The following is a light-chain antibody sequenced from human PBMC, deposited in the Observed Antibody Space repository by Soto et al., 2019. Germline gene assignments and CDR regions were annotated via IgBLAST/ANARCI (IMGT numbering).Light chain of an antibody. CDR1: NSSFETYS. CDR2: GSN. J-gene: IGLJ1*01. CDR3: AAWDDSLSAYV. Sequence: QSVLTQPPSASGTPGQRVTISCTGNNSSFETYSVYWYQHLPGAAPKLLVYGSNQRPSGVPDRFSASKSGTSASLAISGLRSEDEADYYCAAWDDSLSAYVFGTGTKVTVL. V-gene: IGLV1-47*01.